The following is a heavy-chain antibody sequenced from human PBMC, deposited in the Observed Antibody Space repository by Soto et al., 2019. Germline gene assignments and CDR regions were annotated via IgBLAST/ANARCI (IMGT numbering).Heavy chain of an antibody. CDR2: MNPNSGNT. V-gene: IGHV1-8*01. CDR3: AMPTAYYYDSSGYYSGDAFDI. J-gene: IGHJ3*02. D-gene: IGHD3-22*01. CDR1: GYTFTSYD. Sequence: ASVKVSCKASGYTFTSYDINWVRQATGQGLEWMGWMNPNSGNTGYAQKFQGRVTTTRNTSISTAYMELSSLRSEDTAVYYCAMPTAYYYDSSGYYSGDAFDIWG.